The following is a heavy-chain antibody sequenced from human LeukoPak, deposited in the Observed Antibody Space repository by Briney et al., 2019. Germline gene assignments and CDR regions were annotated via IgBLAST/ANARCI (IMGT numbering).Heavy chain of an antibody. J-gene: IGHJ4*02. CDR1: GGSISSGSYY. Sequence: SQTLSLTCTVPGGSISSGSYYWSWIRQPAGKGLEWIGRIYTSGSTNYNPSLKSRVTISVDTSKNQFSLKLSSVTAADTAVYYCARWSTNGWYYFDYWGQGTLVTVSS. CDR3: ARWSTNGWYYFDY. CDR2: IYTSGST. V-gene: IGHV4-61*02. D-gene: IGHD6-19*01.